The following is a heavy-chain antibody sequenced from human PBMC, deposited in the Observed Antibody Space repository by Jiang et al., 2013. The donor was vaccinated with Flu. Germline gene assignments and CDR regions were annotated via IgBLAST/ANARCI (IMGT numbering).Heavy chain of an antibody. CDR2: IIPIFGTA. Sequence: SGAEVKKPGSSVKVSCKASGGTFSSYAISWVRQAPGQGLEWMGGIIPIFGTANYAQKFQGRVTITADESTSTAYMELSSLRSEDTAVYYCARQITIFGVVIYYYGMDVWGQGTTVTVSS. J-gene: IGHJ6*02. V-gene: IGHV1-69*01. CDR3: ARQITIFGVVIYYYGMDV. CDR1: GGTFSSYA. D-gene: IGHD3-3*01.